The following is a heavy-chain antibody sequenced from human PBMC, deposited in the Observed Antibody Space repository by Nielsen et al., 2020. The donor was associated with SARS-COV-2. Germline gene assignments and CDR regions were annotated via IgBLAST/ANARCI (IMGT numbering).Heavy chain of an antibody. CDR1: GGSFSGYY. J-gene: IGHJ3*02. V-gene: IGHV4-34*01. CDR3: ARSSGGNSYDAFDI. CDR2: INHSGST. D-gene: IGHD4-23*01. Sequence: SETLSLTCAVYGGSFSGYYWSWIRQPPGKGLEWIGEINHSGSTNYNPSLKRRVTISVDTSKNQFSLKLSSVTAADTAVYYCARSSGGNSYDAFDIWGQGTMVTVSS.